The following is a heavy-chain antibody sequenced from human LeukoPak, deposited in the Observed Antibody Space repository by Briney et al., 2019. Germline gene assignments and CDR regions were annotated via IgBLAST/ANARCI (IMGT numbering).Heavy chain of an antibody. Sequence: ASVKVSCKASGYNFPGYYMHWVRQAPGQGLEWVGWINPNSGGTIYAQKFQGRVTMTRDSSISTVYMDLSRLTSDDTALYYCARDYYDTSGRGYFDYWGQGTLVTVSS. J-gene: IGHJ4*02. CDR3: ARDYYDTSGRGYFDY. CDR2: INPNSGGT. V-gene: IGHV1-2*02. D-gene: IGHD3-22*01. CDR1: GYNFPGYY.